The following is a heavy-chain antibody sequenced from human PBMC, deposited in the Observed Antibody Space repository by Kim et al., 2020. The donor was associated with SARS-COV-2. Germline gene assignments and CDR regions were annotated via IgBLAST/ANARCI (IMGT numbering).Heavy chain of an antibody. CDR1: GDSISSGLYY. CDR2: FYYSGST. J-gene: IGHJ4*02. V-gene: IGHV4-39*01. CDR3: ARIHCGGASCLHLSPNY. Sequence: SETLSLTCSVSGDSISSGLYYWGWIRQSPGRGLEWIGTFYYSGSTYYNPSLRSRVTISADTANNQFSLKVNSVTAADTAIYYCARIHCGGASCLHLSPNYWGQGTLVTVSS. D-gene: IGHD2-15*01.